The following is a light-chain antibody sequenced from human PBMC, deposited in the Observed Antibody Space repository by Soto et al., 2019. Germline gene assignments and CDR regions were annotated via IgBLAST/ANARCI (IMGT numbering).Light chain of an antibody. CDR2: DAS. Sequence: EIELTQSPGTLSYSPGEMATLSCRASQTVSGSQLAWYQQRPGQPPRLLILDASRRDTSLPDRFGGSGSGTDFSLTISRPEPEYFAVYCCQQYGGSPWTFGQGTKVDIK. V-gene: IGKV3-20*01. J-gene: IGKJ1*01. CDR1: QTVSGSQ. CDR3: QQYGGSPWT.